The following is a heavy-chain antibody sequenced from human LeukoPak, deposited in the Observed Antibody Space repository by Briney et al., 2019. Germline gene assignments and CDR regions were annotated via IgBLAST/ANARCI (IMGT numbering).Heavy chain of an antibody. Sequence: SETLSLTCTVSGGSISSYYWSWIRQPPGKGLEWIGRIYTSGSTNYNPSLKSRVTMSVDTSKNQFSLKLSSVTAADTAVYYCARVDCSSTSCYLDYWGQGTLVTVSS. CDR3: ARVDCSSTSCYLDY. CDR1: GGSISSYY. D-gene: IGHD2-2*01. V-gene: IGHV4-4*07. CDR2: IYTSGST. J-gene: IGHJ4*02.